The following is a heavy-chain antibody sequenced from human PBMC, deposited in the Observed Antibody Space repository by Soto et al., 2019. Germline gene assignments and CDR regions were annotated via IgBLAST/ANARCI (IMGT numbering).Heavy chain of an antibody. CDR1: GYTLTELS. CDR3: ATDKTHTILNNYYYYGMDV. Sequence: QVQLVQSGAEVKKPGASVKVSCKVSGYTLTELSMHWVRQAPGKGLEWMGGFDPEDGETIYAQKFQGRVTMTEDTSTDTAYMELSSLRSEDTAVYYCATDKTHTILNNYYYYGMDVWGQGTTVTVSS. J-gene: IGHJ6*02. V-gene: IGHV1-24*01. CDR2: FDPEDGET. D-gene: IGHD3-3*01.